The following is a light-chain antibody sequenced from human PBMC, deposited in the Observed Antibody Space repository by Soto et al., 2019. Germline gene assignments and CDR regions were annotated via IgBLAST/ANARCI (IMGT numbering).Light chain of an antibody. CDR2: GAS. V-gene: IGKV3-20*01. CDR3: QQSHGSPPT. CDR1: QSVTSSY. J-gene: IGKJ1*01. Sequence: EIVLTQSPGTLSLSPGERATLSCRASQSVTSSYLAWYQQKPGQAPRLLIYGASSRATGIPDRFSGSGSGTDFTLTISRLEPEDFALYYCQQSHGSPPTFGQGTKVEI.